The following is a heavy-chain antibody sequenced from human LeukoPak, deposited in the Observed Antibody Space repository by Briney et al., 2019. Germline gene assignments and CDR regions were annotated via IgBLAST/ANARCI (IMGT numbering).Heavy chain of an antibody. D-gene: IGHD3-10*01. V-gene: IGHV1-18*01. CDR3: ARDAYYGSGSYGDY. CDR1: GYTFTGYY. J-gene: IGHJ4*02. Sequence: ASVKVSCKASGYTFTGYYIHWVRQAPGQRLEWMGWINPNSGVTNYAQKLQGRVTMTTDTSTSTAYMELRSLRSEDTAVYYCARDAYYGSGSYGDYWGQGTLVTVSS. CDR2: INPNSGVT.